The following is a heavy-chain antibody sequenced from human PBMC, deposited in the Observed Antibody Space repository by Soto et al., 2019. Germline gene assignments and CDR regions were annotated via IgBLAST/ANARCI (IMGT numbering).Heavy chain of an antibody. CDR3: ARGRKYCSSTSCLYYYYGMDV. J-gene: IGHJ6*02. CDR1: GYTFTSYA. D-gene: IGHD2-2*01. CDR2: INAANGNT. Sequence: ASMPVSCTASGYTFTSYAMHWVRQAPGQRLERMGWINAANGNTKYSQKFQGRVTITRDTSASTAYMELSSLRSEDTAVYYCARGRKYCSSTSCLYYYYGMDVWGQGTTVTVSS. V-gene: IGHV1-3*01.